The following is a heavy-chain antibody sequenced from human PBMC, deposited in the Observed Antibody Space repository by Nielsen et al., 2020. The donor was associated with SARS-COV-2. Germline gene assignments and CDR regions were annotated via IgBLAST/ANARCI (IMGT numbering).Heavy chain of an antibody. CDR1: GGSISSSSYY. Sequence: SETLSLTCTVSGGSISSSSYYWGWIRQPPGKGLEWIGSIYYSGSTYYNPSLKSRVTISVDTSKNQFSLKLSSVTAADTAVYYCAREVGTGGSSSWHFDYWGQGTLVTVSS. D-gene: IGHD6-13*01. CDR2: IYYSGST. V-gene: IGHV4-39*07. J-gene: IGHJ4*02. CDR3: AREVGTGGSSSWHFDY.